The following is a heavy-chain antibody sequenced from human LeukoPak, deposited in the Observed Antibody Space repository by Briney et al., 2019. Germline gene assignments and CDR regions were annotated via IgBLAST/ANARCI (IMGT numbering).Heavy chain of an antibody. CDR2: INPHSGAT. CDR3: ATSSSVTHTRDP. Sequence: ASVKVSCKASGYGFSDVYFNWVRQPPAQGLEWMGWINPHSGATNYAQRFQARVSMDASIDTAYMEPSRLTSDDTAVYYCATSSSVTHTRDPWGQGTLVTVSS. V-gene: IGHV1-2*02. J-gene: IGHJ5*02. CDR1: GYGFSDVY. D-gene: IGHD5/OR15-5a*01.